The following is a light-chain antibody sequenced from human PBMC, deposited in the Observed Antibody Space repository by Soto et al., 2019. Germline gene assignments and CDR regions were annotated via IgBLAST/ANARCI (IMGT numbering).Light chain of an antibody. J-gene: IGKJ4*01. Sequence: EIVTTQSPATLSVSPGERATLSCRASQSVSSNLAWYQQKPGQAPRLLIYGASTRATGIPASFSGSWSGTEFTLTISSLQSEDFAVYYCQQYNNWLTFGGGTKVEIK. CDR3: QQYNNWLT. CDR2: GAS. CDR1: QSVSSN. V-gene: IGKV3-15*01.